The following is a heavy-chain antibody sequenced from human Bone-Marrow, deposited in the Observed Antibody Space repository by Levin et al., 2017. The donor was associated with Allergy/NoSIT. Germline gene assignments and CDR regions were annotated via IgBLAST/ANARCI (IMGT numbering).Heavy chain of an antibody. Sequence: SVKVSCKASGGTFSSYAISWVRQAPGQGLEWMGGIIPIFGTANYTQKFQGRVTITADKSTSTAYMELSSLRSEDTAVYYCARDYSSGPKWGMDVWGQGTTVTVSS. D-gene: IGHD6-19*01. V-gene: IGHV1-69*06. J-gene: IGHJ6*02. CDR2: IIPIFGTA. CDR1: GGTFSSYA. CDR3: ARDYSSGPKWGMDV.